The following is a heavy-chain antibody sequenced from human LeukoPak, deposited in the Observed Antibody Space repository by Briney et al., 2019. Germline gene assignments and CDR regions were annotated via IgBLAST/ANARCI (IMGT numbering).Heavy chain of an antibody. Sequence: GGSLRLSCAASGFTFSSYAMHWVRQAPGKGLEWVAVISYDGSNKYYADSVKGRFTISRDNSKNTLYLQMNSLRAEDTAVYYCARDPDGYYVGPFDPWGQGTLVTVSS. V-gene: IGHV3-30*04. D-gene: IGHD3-22*01. CDR3: ARDPDGYYVGPFDP. J-gene: IGHJ5*02. CDR2: ISYDGSNK. CDR1: GFTFSSYA.